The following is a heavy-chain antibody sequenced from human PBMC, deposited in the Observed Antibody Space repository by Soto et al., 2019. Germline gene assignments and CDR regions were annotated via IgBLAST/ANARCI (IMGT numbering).Heavy chain of an antibody. D-gene: IGHD3-22*01. CDR1: GGTFNSYD. J-gene: IGHJ5*02. CDR3: ARLSRPNYYDTSGFFKDNWFDP. Sequence: QVQLVQSGAEVKKPGSSMKVSCKASGGTFNSYDINWVRQAPGQGLEWMGGIIPIVETPKYAQKFQGRVTITAAESTNTVYMELSGLRSEDTAMYYCARLSRPNYYDTSGFFKDNWFDPWGQGTLVTVSS. CDR2: IIPIVETP. V-gene: IGHV1-69*01.